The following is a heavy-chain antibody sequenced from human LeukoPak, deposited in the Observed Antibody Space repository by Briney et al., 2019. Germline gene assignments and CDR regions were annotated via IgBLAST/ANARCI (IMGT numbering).Heavy chain of an antibody. V-gene: IGHV3-23*01. Sequence: GGSLRLSCAASGFTFSSSAMSWVRQVPGKGLEWVSGISASGGSTYYADSVRGRFTIPRDNSKNTLYVQMNSLRDEDTAVYYCAKSVVVITFRFDDWGQGALVTVSS. CDR1: GFTFSSSA. CDR3: AKSVVVITFRFDD. CDR2: ISASGGST. D-gene: IGHD2-15*01. J-gene: IGHJ4*02.